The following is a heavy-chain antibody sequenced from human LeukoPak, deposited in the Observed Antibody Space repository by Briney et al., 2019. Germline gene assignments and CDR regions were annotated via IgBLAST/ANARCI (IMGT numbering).Heavy chain of an antibody. D-gene: IGHD3-22*01. CDR3: ARDSGYYDSSAGALDI. V-gene: IGHV3-30*04. Sequence: PGGSLRLSCAASGFTFSNYAMHWVRQAPGKGLEWVAVISYDGSNKYYADSVKGRFTISRDNAKNSLYLQMDSLRAEDTAVYYCARDSGYYDSSAGALDIWGQGTMVTVSS. CDR1: GFTFSNYA. CDR2: ISYDGSNK. J-gene: IGHJ3*02.